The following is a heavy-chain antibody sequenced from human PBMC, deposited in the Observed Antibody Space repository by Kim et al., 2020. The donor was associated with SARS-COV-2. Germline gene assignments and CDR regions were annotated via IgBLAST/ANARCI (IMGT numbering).Heavy chain of an antibody. CDR3: TRVDI. CDR2: RTDNSTAT. V-gene: IGHV3-73*01. J-gene: IGHJ3*02. Sequence: RTDNSTATANAASVKGRLPISRDDAKNTAYLQMNSLKTEEPAVYYCTRVDIWGQGTMVTVSS.